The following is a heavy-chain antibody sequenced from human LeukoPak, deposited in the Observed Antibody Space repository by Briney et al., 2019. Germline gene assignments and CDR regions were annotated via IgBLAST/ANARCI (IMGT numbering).Heavy chain of an antibody. Sequence: ASLKVSSKASGGTFSSSAISWVRQTPGEGLGWMGEIIPIFVTANSAQKLKGRVTITTDDSTSTDYMVISSLRSEDTAVYYCARSGCSSTSCNRGGTDYWGQGTLVTVSS. J-gene: IGHJ4*02. CDR2: IIPIFVTA. CDR3: ARSGCSSTSCNRGGTDY. V-gene: IGHV1-69*05. D-gene: IGHD2-2*02. CDR1: GGTFSSSA.